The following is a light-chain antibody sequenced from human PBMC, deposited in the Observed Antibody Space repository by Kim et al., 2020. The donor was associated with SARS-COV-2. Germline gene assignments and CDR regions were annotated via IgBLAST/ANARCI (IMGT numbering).Light chain of an antibody. Sequence: RAVTLSVTRSRGSIAYIYVQWYQQRPGGVPTAVIYEDDQRPSGVSDRFSGSIDNSSNSASLTISGLKTEDEADYYCQSYNRSNVVFGGETQLTVL. CDR2: EDD. CDR3: QSYNRSNVV. V-gene: IGLV6-57*03. J-gene: IGLJ2*01. CDR1: RGSIAYIY.